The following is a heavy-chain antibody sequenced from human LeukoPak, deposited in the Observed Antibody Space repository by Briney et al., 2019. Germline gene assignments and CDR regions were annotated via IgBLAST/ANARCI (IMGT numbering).Heavy chain of an antibody. V-gene: IGHV4-39*07. CDR3: ARDDYSSGWYGTRYYYYYYMDV. CDR2: IYYSGST. D-gene: IGHD6-19*01. J-gene: IGHJ6*03. Sequence: PSETLSLTCTVSGGSISSSSYYWGWIRQPPGKGLEWLGSIYYSGSTNYNPSLKSRVTISVDTSKNQFSLKLSSVTAADTAVYYCARDDYSSGWYGTRYYYYYYMDVWGKGTTVTVSS. CDR1: GGSISSSSYY.